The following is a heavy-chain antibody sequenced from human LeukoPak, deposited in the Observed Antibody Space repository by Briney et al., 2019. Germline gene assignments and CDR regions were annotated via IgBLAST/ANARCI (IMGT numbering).Heavy chain of an antibody. CDR1: GYTFTSYA. J-gene: IGHJ5*02. V-gene: IGHV7-4-1*02. CDR2: INTNTGNP. CDR3: ARVGAYYYDSSGYYMSGWFDP. Sequence: ASVKVSCKASGYTFTSYAMNWVRQAPGQGLEWMGWINTNTGNPTYAQGFTGRFVFSLDTCVSTAYLQISSLKAEDTAVYYCARVGAYYYDSSGYYMSGWFDPWGQGTLVTVSS. D-gene: IGHD3-22*01.